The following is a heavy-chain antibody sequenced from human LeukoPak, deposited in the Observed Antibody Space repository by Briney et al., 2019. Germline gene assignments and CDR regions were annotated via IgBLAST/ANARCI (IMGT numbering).Heavy chain of an antibody. J-gene: IGHJ4*02. D-gene: IGHD6-19*01. V-gene: IGHV3-74*01. CDR3: ARNPRYSSGWYSDY. Sequence: GGSLRLSCAASGFTFSTYWMHWVRQAPGKGLVWVSRIDSDGNTTSYADSVKGRFTISRDNAKNTLYLQMNSLRAEGTAVYYCARNPRYSSGWYSDYWGQGTLVTVSS. CDR2: IDSDGNTT. CDR1: GFTFSTYW.